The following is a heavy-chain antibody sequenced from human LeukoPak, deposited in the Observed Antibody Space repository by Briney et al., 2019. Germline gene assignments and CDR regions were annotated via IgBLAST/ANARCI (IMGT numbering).Heavy chain of an antibody. Sequence: GESLKISCQASGYSFTTSWIGWVRQMPGKGLEWMGTIFPADSDTRYSPSFQGQVTISVDKSNNTAFLQWSSLKASDTAIYYCARLSGGSPWGQGTLVTVSS. J-gene: IGHJ5*02. V-gene: IGHV5-51*01. CDR1: GYSFTTSW. D-gene: IGHD2-15*01. CDR2: IFPADSDT. CDR3: ARLSGGSP.